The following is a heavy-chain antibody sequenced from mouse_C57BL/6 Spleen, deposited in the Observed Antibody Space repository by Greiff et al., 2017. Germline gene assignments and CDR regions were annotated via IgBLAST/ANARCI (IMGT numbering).Heavy chain of an antibody. CDR3: ASSDYSNSWYFDV. CDR1: GYAFSSYW. V-gene: IGHV1-80*01. Sequence: VKFEESGAELVKPGASVKISCKASGYAFSSYWMNWVKQRPGKGLEWIGQIYPGDGDTNYNGKFKGKATLTADKSSSTAYMQLSSLTSEDSAVYFCASSDYSNSWYFDVWGTGTTVTVSS. J-gene: IGHJ1*03. D-gene: IGHD2-5*01. CDR2: IYPGDGDT.